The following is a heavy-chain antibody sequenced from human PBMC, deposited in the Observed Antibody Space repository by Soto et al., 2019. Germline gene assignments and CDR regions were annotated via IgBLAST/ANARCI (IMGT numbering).Heavy chain of an antibody. Sequence: QVQLQQWGAGLLKPSETLSLTCAVYGGSFSGYYWSWIRQPPGKGLEWLGEINHSGSTNYNPSLKSRVTISVDTSKNQFSLKLSSVTAADTAVYYCARGGGGTMVRGVRLFDYWGQGTLVTVSS. J-gene: IGHJ4*02. CDR2: INHSGST. D-gene: IGHD3-10*01. V-gene: IGHV4-34*01. CDR3: ARGGGGTMVRGVRLFDY. CDR1: GGSFSGYY.